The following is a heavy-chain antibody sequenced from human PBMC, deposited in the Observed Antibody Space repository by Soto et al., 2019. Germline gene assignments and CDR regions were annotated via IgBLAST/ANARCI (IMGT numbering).Heavy chain of an antibody. CDR1: GYTFTSYG. CDR2: ISAYNGNT. Sequence: ASVKVSCTASGYTFTSYGISWVRQAPGQGLEWMGWISAYNGNTNYAQKLQGRVTMTTDTSTSTAYMELRSLRSDDTAVYYCARDESSSWYIFLLYWGQGTLVTVSS. J-gene: IGHJ4*02. D-gene: IGHD6-13*01. V-gene: IGHV1-18*01. CDR3: ARDESSSWYIFLLY.